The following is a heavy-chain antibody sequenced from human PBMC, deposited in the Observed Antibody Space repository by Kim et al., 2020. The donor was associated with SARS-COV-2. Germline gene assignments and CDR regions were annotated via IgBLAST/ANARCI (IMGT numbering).Heavy chain of an antibody. Sequence: SETLSLTCTVSGGSISSYYWSWIRQPPGKGLEWIGYIYYSGSTNYNPSLKSRVTISVDTSKNQFSLKLSSVTAADTAVYYCARRGWGSRTFDIWGQGTMVTVSS. J-gene: IGHJ3*02. V-gene: IGHV4-59*08. CDR1: GGSISSYY. D-gene: IGHD7-27*01. CDR2: IYYSGST. CDR3: ARRGWGSRTFDI.